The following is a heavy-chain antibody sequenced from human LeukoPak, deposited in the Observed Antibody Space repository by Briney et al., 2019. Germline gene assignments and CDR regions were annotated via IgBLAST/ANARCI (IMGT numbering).Heavy chain of an antibody. V-gene: IGHV3-73*01. CDR3: TRDSGTYNWLDP. CDR1: GFTFSDSS. J-gene: IGHJ5*02. CDR2: MEKELNGYAT. D-gene: IGHD1-26*01. Sequence: PGGSLRLSCAASGFTFSDSSIHWVRQASGKGLEWIGLMEKELNGYATAYAASVRGRFTISRDDSQNTAYLQMDRLKTEDTALYYCTRDSGTYNWLDPWGQGTLVTVSS.